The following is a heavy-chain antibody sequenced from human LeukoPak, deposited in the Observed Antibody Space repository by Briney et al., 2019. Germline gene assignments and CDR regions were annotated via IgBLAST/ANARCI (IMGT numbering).Heavy chain of an antibody. CDR1: GDSISSLDL. J-gene: IGHJ4*02. CDR2: MYLSGTT. V-gene: IGHV4-4*02. CDR3: AGLVGRYSSGLYYYYFDY. D-gene: IGHD3-22*01. Sequence: SGTLSLTCTVSGDSISSLDLWSWVRQPPGKGLEWIGEMYLSGTTHSNPSVKSRVTISIDKSKDQFFLNLSSVTAADTAVYYCAGLVGRYSSGLYYYYFDYWGQGTLVTVSS.